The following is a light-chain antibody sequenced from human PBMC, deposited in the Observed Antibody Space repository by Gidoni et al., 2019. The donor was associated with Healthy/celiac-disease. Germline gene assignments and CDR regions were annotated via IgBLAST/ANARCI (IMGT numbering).Light chain of an antibody. CDR3: QVRDSSSDHVV. J-gene: IGLJ2*01. Sequence: VLTQHPSVSGTPGQTARLTSGGNNIGSKSVHWYQQKPVQAPVLVIYYDSDRPSGIPERFSGSNSGNTATLTISRVEAGDEADYYCQVRDSSSDHVVFGGGTKLTVL. CDR2: YDS. V-gene: IGLV3-21*04. CDR1: NIGSKS.